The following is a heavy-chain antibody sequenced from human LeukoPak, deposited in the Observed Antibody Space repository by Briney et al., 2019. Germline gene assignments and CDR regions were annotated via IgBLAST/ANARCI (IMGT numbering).Heavy chain of an antibody. CDR2: IRDTGAT. V-gene: IGHV3-69-1*01. CDR1: GFTFSAYP. D-gene: IGHD2-21*02. CDR3: ARDHDFAFDN. J-gene: IGHJ4*02. Sequence: GRSLRLSCAASGFTFSAYPINWVRQAPGKGLEWISHIRDTGATDYADSVKGRFTISRDNAKNSLYLQLSSLRAEDTAVYYCARDHDFAFDNWGQGTLVTVSS.